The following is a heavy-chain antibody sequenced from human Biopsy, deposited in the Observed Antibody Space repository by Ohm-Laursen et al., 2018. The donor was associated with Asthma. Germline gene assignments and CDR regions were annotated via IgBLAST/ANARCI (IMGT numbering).Heavy chain of an antibody. CDR3: ARGDSSNWSHYYFDY. V-gene: IGHV3-23*03. D-gene: IGHD3-22*01. J-gene: IGHJ4*02. CDR2: IYSGGTS. Sequence: SLRLSCSASGFTFGGYAMSWACQAPGKGLEWVSVIYSGGTSHTADSVRGRFTISRDYSKNTLYLQMHSLRAEDTAVYYCARGDSSNWSHYYFDYWGQGTLVTVSS. CDR1: GFTFGGYA.